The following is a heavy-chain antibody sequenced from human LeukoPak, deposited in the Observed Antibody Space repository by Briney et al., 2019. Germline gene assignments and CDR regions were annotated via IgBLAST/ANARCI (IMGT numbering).Heavy chain of an antibody. CDR1: GFTFSNYN. Sequence: PGGSLRLSCAASGFTFSNYNMNWVRQAPGKGLEWVSYISSRGSYTYYADSVKGRFTISRDNAKNSLYLQMNRLRAEDTAVYYCARIDAFDIWGQGTMVTVSS. V-gene: IGHV3-21*06. J-gene: IGHJ3*02. CDR3: ARIDAFDI. CDR2: ISSRGSYT.